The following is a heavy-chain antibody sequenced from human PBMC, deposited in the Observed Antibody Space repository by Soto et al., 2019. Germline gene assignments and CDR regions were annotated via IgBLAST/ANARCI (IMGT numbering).Heavy chain of an antibody. CDR2: INPASGKT. CDR3: ARDLWLGDSFRYFFDD. CDR1: GYTFTDYS. J-gene: IGHJ4*01. D-gene: IGHD3-10*01. V-gene: IGHV1-3*01. Sequence: ASVKVSCKASGYTFTDYSLQWVRQAPGQRLEWMGWINPASGKTEYSQKFQGRVTITRDTSASTAYMELSSLTSEDTALYYCARDLWLGDSFRYFFDDCARGTLV.